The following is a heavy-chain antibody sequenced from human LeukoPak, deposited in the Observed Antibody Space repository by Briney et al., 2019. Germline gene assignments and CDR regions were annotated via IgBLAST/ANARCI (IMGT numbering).Heavy chain of an antibody. D-gene: IGHD2-21*02. V-gene: IGHV1-69*13. CDR3: ARGLYCGGDCYTIFDY. CDR1: GGTFSSYA. Sequence: ASVKVSCKASGGTFSSYAISWVRQAPGQGLEWMGGIIPIFGTANYAQKFRGRVTITADESTSTAYMELSSLRSEDTAVYYCARGLYCGGDCYTIFDYWGQGTLVTVSS. CDR2: IIPIFGTA. J-gene: IGHJ4*02.